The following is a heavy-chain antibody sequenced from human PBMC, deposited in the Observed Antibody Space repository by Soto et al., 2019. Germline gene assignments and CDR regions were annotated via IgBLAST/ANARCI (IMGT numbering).Heavy chain of an antibody. CDR1: GGSISSGGYY. D-gene: IGHD5-18*01. V-gene: IGHV4-31*03. CDR2: IYYSGRT. Sequence: QVQLQESGPGLVKPSQTLSLTCTVSGGSISSGGYYWSWIRQHPGKGLEWIGYIYYSGRTYYNPSIKSRVTISVDTSKNQFSLKLSSVTAADTAVYYCARFDRSGGYSYGSNFDYWGQGTLVTVSS. J-gene: IGHJ4*02. CDR3: ARFDRSGGYSYGSNFDY.